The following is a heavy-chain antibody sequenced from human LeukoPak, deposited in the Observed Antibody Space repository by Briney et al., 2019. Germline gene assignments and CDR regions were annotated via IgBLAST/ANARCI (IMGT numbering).Heavy chain of an antibody. CDR2: IYYSGST. J-gene: IGHJ4*02. Sequence: SETLSLTCTVSGGSISSYYWSWIRQPPGKGLEWIGYIYYSGSTNYNLSLKSRVTISVDTSKNQISLKLSSVTAADTAVYYCARQGSGYQGAYFDYWGQGTLVTVSS. CDR3: ARQGSGYQGAYFDY. D-gene: IGHD3-22*01. V-gene: IGHV4-59*08. CDR1: GGSISSYY.